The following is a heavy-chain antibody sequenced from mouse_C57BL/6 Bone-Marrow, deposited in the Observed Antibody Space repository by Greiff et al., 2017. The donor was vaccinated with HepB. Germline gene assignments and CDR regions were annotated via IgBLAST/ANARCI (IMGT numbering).Heavy chain of an antibody. CDR1: GYSITSGYY. V-gene: IGHV3-6*01. CDR2: ISYDGSN. D-gene: IGHD1-1*01. CDR3: AGGSFDY. J-gene: IGHJ2*01. Sequence: ESGPGLVKPSQSLSLTCSVTGYSITSGYYWNWIRQFPGNKLEWMGYISYDGSNNYNPSLKNRISITRDTSKNQFFLKLNSVTTEDTATYYCAGGSFDYWGQGTTLTVSS.